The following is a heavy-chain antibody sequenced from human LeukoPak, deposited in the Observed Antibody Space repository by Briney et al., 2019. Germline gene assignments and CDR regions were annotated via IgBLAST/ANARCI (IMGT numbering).Heavy chain of an antibody. CDR1: GGSFSGYY. CDR3: ARTVVVAATLSRGGYDY. CDR2: INHSGST. J-gene: IGHJ4*02. D-gene: IGHD2-15*01. Sequence: PSETLSLTCAVYGGSFSGYYWSRIRQPPGKGLEWIGEINHSGSTNYNPSLKSRVTISVDTSKNQFSLKLSSVTAADTAVYYCARTVVVAATLSRGGYDYWGQGTLVTVSS. V-gene: IGHV4-34*01.